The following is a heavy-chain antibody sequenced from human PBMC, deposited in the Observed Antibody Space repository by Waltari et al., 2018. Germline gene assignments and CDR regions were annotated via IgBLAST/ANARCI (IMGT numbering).Heavy chain of an antibody. J-gene: IGHJ4*02. V-gene: IGHV1-2*02. D-gene: IGHD6-19*01. CDR2: INPNSGGT. CDR1: GYPFTGYY. CDR3: AREGKVGGSGWYHY. Sequence: QVQLVQSGAEVTKPGASVKVSCKASGYPFTGYYMHWVRRAPGQGLEWMGWINPNSGGTNYAQKFQGRVTMTRDTSISTAYMELSRLRSDDTAVYYCAREGKVGGSGWYHYWGQGTLVTVSS.